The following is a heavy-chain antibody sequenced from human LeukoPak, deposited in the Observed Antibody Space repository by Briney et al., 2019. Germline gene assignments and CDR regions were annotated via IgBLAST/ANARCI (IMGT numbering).Heavy chain of an antibody. CDR3: AREGDSSSRGAFDI. CDR2: KYYSGST. Sequence: SETLSLTCTVSGGSMTTRNYYWGWIRQSPGKGLEWIGHKYYSGSTYYNPSLKSRVTISVDTSKNQFSLKLSSVTAADTAVYYCAREGDSSSRGAFDIWGQGTMVTVSS. D-gene: IGHD6-13*01. J-gene: IGHJ3*02. V-gene: IGHV4-39*07. CDR1: GGSMTTRNYY.